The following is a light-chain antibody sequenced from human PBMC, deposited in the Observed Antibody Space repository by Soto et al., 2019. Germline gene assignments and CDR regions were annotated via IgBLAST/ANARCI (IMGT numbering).Light chain of an antibody. CDR3: QQYNRDQTT. CDR2: KAS. Sequence: DIQMTQSPSTLSASVGDRVTITCRASQSISNWLAWYQHKPGKAPKFLIYKASNLESGVPSRFSGSGSGTEFTLTISSLQPDDFATYYCQQYNRDQTTFCQGIRLEIK. CDR1: QSISNW. V-gene: IGKV1-5*03. J-gene: IGKJ5*01.